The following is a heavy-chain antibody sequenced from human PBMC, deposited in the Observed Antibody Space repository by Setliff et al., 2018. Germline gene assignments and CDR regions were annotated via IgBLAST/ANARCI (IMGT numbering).Heavy chain of an antibody. J-gene: IGHJ4*02. CDR3: AKDWNPSTYWYTDYFDS. V-gene: IGHV3-23*01. Sequence: PGGSLRLSCAASGFTFRSYSMSWVRQAPGKGLEWVSAISASGRTTYSADSVKGRFTISRDNSKNTLSLQMNSLRAEDTAIYYCAKDWNPSTYWYTDYFDSWGQGTLVTVSS. CDR1: GFTFRSYS. CDR2: ISASGRTT. D-gene: IGHD2-2*01.